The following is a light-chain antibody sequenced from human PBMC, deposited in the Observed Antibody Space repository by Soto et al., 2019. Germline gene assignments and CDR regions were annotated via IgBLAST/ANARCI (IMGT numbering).Light chain of an antibody. CDR2: EES. J-gene: IGKJ4*01. Sequence: IQMTQSPSTLSGSVGDRVTITCRASQTISSWLAWYQQKPGNPPRLLIYEESTLHSGVPSRFSGRKVGTQFILTIDSLQPEDFATYYCQQVKSYPRTFGGGTKVDIK. CDR3: QQVKSYPRT. V-gene: IGKV1-5*01. CDR1: QTISSW.